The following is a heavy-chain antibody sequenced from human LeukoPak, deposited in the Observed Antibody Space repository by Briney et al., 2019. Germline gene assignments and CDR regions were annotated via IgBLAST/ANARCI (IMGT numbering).Heavy chain of an antibody. CDR1: GFTFSSYW. Sequence: GGSLRLSCAASGFTFSSYWMHWVRQAPGKGLVWVSRINSDGSSTSYADSVKGRFTISRDNSKNTLYLQMNSLRAEDTAVYYCARRIAAAAAPYYFDYWGQGTLVTVSS. V-gene: IGHV3-74*01. CDR3: ARRIAAAAAPYYFDY. J-gene: IGHJ4*02. D-gene: IGHD6-13*01. CDR2: INSDGSST.